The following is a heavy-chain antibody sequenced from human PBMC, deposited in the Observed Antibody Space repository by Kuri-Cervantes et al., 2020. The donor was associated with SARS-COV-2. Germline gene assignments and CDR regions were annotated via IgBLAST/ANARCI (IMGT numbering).Heavy chain of an antibody. CDR2: INHSGST. Sequence: ESLKISCTVSGGSISSSSYYWGWIRQPPGKGLEWIGEINHSGSTNYNPSLKSRVTISVDTSKNQFSLKLSSVTPEDTAVYYCARDQGGSSWRPFDYWGQGTLVTVSS. D-gene: IGHD6-13*01. CDR3: ARDQGGSSWRPFDY. V-gene: IGHV4-39*07. J-gene: IGHJ4*02. CDR1: GGSISSSSYY.